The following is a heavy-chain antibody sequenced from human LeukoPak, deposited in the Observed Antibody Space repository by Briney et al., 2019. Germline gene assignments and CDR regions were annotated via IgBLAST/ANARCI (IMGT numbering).Heavy chain of an antibody. CDR3: ARGPLIAAAGTW. V-gene: IGHV3-9*01. CDR2: ISWNSGSI. D-gene: IGHD6-13*01. Sequence: GGSLRLSCAASGFTFDDYAMHWVRQAPGKGLEWVSGISWNSGSIGYADSVKGRFTISRDNAKNSLFLQMNSLRAEDTAVYYCARGPLIAAAGTWWGQGTLATVSS. J-gene: IGHJ4*02. CDR1: GFTFDDYA.